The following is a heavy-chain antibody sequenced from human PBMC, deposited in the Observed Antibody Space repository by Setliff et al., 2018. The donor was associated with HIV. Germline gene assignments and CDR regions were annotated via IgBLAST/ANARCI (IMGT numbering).Heavy chain of an antibody. CDR1: GFTFNYHA. CDR3: ARELPGPPGALDI. V-gene: IGHV3-74*01. D-gene: IGHD7-27*01. J-gene: IGHJ3*02. CDR2: INSDGSST. Sequence: GGSLRLSCAASGFTFNYHAMSWVRQAPGKGLEWVSRINSDGSSTTYADSVKGRFTISRDNAKNTLYLQMNSLRAEDTAVYFCARELPGPPGALDIWGHGTMVTVSS.